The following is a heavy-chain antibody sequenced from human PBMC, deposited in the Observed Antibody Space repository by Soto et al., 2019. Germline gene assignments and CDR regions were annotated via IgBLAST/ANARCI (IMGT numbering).Heavy chain of an antibody. V-gene: IGHV4-59*01. CDR2: IYYSGST. CDR3: ARAAMGNFDY. J-gene: IGHJ4*01. Sequence: SETLSLTCTVSGGSISSYYWSWIRQPPGKGLEWIGYIYYSGSTNYNPSLKSRVTISVDTSKNQFSLKLSSVTAEDTAVYYCARAAMGNFDYWGQGTMVTVS. CDR1: GGSISSYY.